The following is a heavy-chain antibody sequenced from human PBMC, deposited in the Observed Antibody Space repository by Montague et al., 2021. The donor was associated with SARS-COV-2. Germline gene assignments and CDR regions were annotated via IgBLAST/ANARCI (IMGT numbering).Heavy chain of an antibody. D-gene: IGHD6-19*01. CDR1: GGSISSYY. Sequence: ETLSLTCTVSGGSISSYYWSWIRQPPGKGLEWIGYIYYSGGTNYNPSLKSRVTISVDTSKNQFSLKLSSVTAADTAVYYCARGSGWMGNAFDIWGQGTMVTVSS. J-gene: IGHJ3*02. CDR2: IYYSGGT. V-gene: IGHV4-59*01. CDR3: ARGSGWMGNAFDI.